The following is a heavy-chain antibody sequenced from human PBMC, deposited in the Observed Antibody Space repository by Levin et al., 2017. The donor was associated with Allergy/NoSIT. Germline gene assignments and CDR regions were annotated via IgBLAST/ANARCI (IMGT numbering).Heavy chain of an antibody. D-gene: IGHD2-21*02. J-gene: IGHJ4*02. CDR1: GGSITSFY. CDR3: ARQIVVVTAVPPRYYFDY. CDR2: IDYRGST. Sequence: SETLSLTCIVSGGSITSFYWSWIRQPPGKGLEWIGYIDYRGSTNYNPSLKSRVTMSVDTSKNQYSLKLSSVTAAATAVYFCARQIVVVTAVPPRYYFDYGGQGTLVTVSS. V-gene: IGHV4-59*08.